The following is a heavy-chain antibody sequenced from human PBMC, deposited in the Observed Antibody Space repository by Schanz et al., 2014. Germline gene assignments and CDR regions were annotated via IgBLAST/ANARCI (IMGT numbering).Heavy chain of an antibody. CDR3: ARENLNWEAFDI. J-gene: IGHJ3*02. CDR2: ISRDGTTS. CDR1: GFIFNDYY. Sequence: VQLVESGGIVVRPGGSLRLSCAASGFIFNDYYMNWIRQAPGKGLEWLSYISRDGTTSYYADSVKGRFTISRDNAKNSLYLEMTSLRGEDTAVYYCARENLNWEAFDIWGQGTVVTVSS. D-gene: IGHD7-27*01. V-gene: IGHV3-11*04.